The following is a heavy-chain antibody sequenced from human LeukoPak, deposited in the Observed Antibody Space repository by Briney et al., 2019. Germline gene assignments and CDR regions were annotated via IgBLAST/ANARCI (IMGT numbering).Heavy chain of an antibody. J-gene: IGHJ4*02. D-gene: IGHD1-26*01. V-gene: IGHV1-3*03. CDR2: INPGNGDT. Sequence: ASVKVSCKASGYTFSNYAMHWVRQAPGQRPEWMGWINPGNGDTKYSQELQDRVTITRDTSATTAYMELSSLISDDMAVYYCARVSDNIVGATTTFDYWGQGTLVTVYS. CDR1: GYTFSNYA. CDR3: ARVSDNIVGATTTFDY.